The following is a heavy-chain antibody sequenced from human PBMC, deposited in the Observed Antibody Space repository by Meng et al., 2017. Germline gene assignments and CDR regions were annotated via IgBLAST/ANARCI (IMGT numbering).Heavy chain of an antibody. V-gene: IGHV3-30*01. J-gene: IGHJ4*02. D-gene: IGHD2-21*02. CDR1: GFTFSSYA. Sequence: GGSLRLSCAASGFTFSSYAMHWVRQAPGKGLEWVAVISYDGSNKYYADSVKGRFTISRDNSKNTLYLQLHSLRAEDTAVYYCASDFFRGGDCFCWGQGTLVTVSS. CDR3: ASDFFRGGDCFC. CDR2: ISYDGSNK.